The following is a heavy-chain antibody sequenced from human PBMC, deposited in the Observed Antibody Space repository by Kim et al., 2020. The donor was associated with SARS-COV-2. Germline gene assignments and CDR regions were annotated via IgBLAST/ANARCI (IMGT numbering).Heavy chain of an antibody. CDR2: VHYSGST. J-gene: IGHJ5*02. D-gene: IGHD2-21*02. Sequence: SETLSLTCTVSGGPISSDDYYWSLIRQPPGKGLEWVASVHYSGSTYYNPSLRSRLSISVDASKNQFSLKLSSVTAADTAFYYCSRHKVTHPLSPWGQGILAILPS. V-gene: IGHV4-39*01. CDR3: SRHKVTHPLSP. CDR1: GGPISSDDYY.